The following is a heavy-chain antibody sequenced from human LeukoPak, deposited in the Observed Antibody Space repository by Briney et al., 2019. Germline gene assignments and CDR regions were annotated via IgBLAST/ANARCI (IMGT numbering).Heavy chain of an antibody. J-gene: IGHJ4*02. Sequence: GGSLRLSCAASGFAFSRYGMHWLRQPPGKGLEWVAFIRYDESDKKYKDSVKGRFTVSKDNSKNTVSLQMNSLRFEDTALYYCATYFYASGNYYNYIYYWGQGALVTVSS. CDR1: GFAFSRYG. D-gene: IGHD3-10*01. V-gene: IGHV3-30*02. CDR3: ATYFYASGNYYNYIYY. CDR2: IRYDESDK.